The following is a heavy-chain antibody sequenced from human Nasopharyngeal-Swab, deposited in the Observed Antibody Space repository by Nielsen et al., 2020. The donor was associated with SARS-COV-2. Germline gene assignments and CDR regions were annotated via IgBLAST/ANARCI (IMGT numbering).Heavy chain of an antibody. CDR3: ARHAPSTYYDFWSGGHNWFDP. CDR2: IYYSGSI. D-gene: IGHD3-3*01. V-gene: IGHV4-39*01. CDR1: GGSISRSSYY. J-gene: IGHJ5*02. Sequence: SETLSLTCTVFGGSISRSSYYWGWIRQPPGKGLEWIGSIYYSGSIYYNPSLKSRVTISVDTSKNQFSLKLSSVTAADTAVYFCARHAPSTYYDFWSGGHNWFDPWGQGTLVTVSS.